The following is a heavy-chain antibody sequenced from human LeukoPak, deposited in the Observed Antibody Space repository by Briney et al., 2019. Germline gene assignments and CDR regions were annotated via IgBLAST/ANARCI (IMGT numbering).Heavy chain of an antibody. CDR3: ARQAMYYDVLTGLDY. CDR2: ISSSDTAI. Sequence: GGSLRLSCAASGFTFSSYEMNWVRQAPGKGLEWVSHISSSDTAIYYADSVKGRFTISRDNAKNSLYLQMNSLRAEDTAVYYCARQAMYYDVLTGLDYWGQGTLVTVSS. V-gene: IGHV3-48*03. D-gene: IGHD3-9*01. J-gene: IGHJ4*02. CDR1: GFTFSSYE.